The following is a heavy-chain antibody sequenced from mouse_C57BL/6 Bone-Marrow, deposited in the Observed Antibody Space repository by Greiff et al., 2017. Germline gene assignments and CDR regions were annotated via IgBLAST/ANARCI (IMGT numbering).Heavy chain of an antibody. CDR1: GYAFSSSW. D-gene: IGHD2-1*01. V-gene: IGHV1-82*01. J-gene: IGHJ4*01. CDR3: ARGGLYYGNFYAMDY. Sequence: VKLQESGPELVKPGASVKISCKASGYAFSSSWMNWVKQRPGKGLEWIGRIYPGDGDTNYNGKFKGKATLTADKSSSTAYMQLSSLTSEDSAVYFCARGGLYYGNFYAMDYWGQGTSVTVSS. CDR2: IYPGDGDT.